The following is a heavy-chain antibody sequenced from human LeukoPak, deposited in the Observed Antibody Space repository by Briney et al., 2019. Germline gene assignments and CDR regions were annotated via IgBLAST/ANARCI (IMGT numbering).Heavy chain of an antibody. CDR2: IRSKANSYAT. V-gene: IGHV3-73*01. Sequence: GGSLRLSCAASGFTFSGSAMHWVRQASGKGLEWVGRIRSKANSYATAYAASVKGRFTISRDDSKNTTYLQMNSLKTEDTAVYYCTSRPLLSYYGSGRTRSDYWGQGTLVTVSS. CDR3: TSRPLLSYYGSGRTRSDY. D-gene: IGHD3-10*01. CDR1: GFTFSGSA. J-gene: IGHJ4*02.